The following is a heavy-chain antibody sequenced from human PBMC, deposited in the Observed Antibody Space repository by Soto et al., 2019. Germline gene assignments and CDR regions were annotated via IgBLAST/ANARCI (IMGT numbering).Heavy chain of an antibody. D-gene: IGHD2-15*01. CDR2: ITPTFDTT. CDR1: GGTFSTND. V-gene: IGHV1-69*12. J-gene: IGHJ4*02. Sequence: QVQLVQSGAEVKKPGSSVKVSCKASGGTFSTNDISWVRQAPGQGLEWMGGITPTFDTTKYGQDFQGRVTITADESTTTAYMELSSLRSEDTAIYYCAQDLGSQIAAFWGQGTLVTVSS. CDR3: AQDLGSQIAAF.